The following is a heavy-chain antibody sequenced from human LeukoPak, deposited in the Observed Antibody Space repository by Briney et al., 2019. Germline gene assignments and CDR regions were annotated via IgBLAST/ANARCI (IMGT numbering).Heavy chain of an antibody. CDR1: GSKFSDYW. D-gene: IGHD2-21*01. CDR3: ASVCGPSLERNWFDH. V-gene: IGHV5-51*01. Sequence: GEPLEISCQGSGSKFSDYWIGWLRQVPGKGLEWMGIIFPLDFSVRYSPSFQGAITISADKSLSTAFLQWSSMEGADSDIYSCASVCGPSLERNWFDHWGQGTLVTVSS. J-gene: IGHJ5*02. CDR2: IFPLDFSV.